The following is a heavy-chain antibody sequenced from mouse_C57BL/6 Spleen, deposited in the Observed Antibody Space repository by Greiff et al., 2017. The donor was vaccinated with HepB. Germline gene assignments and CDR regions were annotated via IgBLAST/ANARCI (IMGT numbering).Heavy chain of an antibody. CDR2: INPGSGGT. V-gene: IGHV1-54*01. D-gene: IGHD1-1*01. CDR3: ARRTTVVDFFDY. J-gene: IGHJ2*01. Sequence: VQLVESGAELVRPGTSVKVSCKASGYAFTNYLIEWVKQRPGQGLEWIGVINPGSGGTNYNEKFKGKATLTADKSSSTAYMQLSSLTSEDSAVYFCARRTTVVDFFDYWGQGTTLTVSS. CDR1: GYAFTNYL.